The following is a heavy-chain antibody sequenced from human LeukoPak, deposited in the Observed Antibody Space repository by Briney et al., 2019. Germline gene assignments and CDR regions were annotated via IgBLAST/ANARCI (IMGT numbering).Heavy chain of an antibody. D-gene: IGHD6-19*01. Sequence: SVKVSCKASGGTFSSYAISWFRQAPGQGLEWMGGIIPIFDTANYAQKFQGRVTITADESTSTAYMELSRLRSDDTAVYYCASVSGSGWPIDYWGQGTLVTVSS. CDR2: IIPIFDTA. J-gene: IGHJ4*02. CDR1: GGTFSSYA. V-gene: IGHV1-69*13. CDR3: ASVSGSGWPIDY.